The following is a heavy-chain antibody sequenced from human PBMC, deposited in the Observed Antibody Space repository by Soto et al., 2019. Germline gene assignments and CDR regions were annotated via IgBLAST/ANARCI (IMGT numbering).Heavy chain of an antibody. CDR3: ARVTGYYYVDY. J-gene: IGHJ4*02. D-gene: IGHD3-9*01. CDR2: INAGNGNT. CDR1: GFTFSSSA. Sequence: ASVKVSCKTSGFTFSSSAVHWVRQARGQRLEWMGWINAGNGNTKYSQKFQGRVTITRDTSASTAYMELSSLRSEDTAVYYCARVTGYYYVDYWGQGTLVTVSS. V-gene: IGHV1-3*01.